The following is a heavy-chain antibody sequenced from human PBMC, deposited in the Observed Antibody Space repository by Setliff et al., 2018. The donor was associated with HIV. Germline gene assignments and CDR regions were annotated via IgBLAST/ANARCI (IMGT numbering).Heavy chain of an antibody. CDR3: ARGQFRLRPDSLDL. Sequence: GESLKISCEGSGFTFSVYGMHWVRRAPGKGLEWVAVIWYDGGRKHYADSVKGRFTISRDDSNNTLYLQLNSLRAEDTAIYYCARGQFRLRPDSLDLWGQGTLVTVSS. V-gene: IGHV3-33*01. CDR2: IWYDGGRK. CDR1: GFTFSVYG. D-gene: IGHD2-21*01. J-gene: IGHJ3*01.